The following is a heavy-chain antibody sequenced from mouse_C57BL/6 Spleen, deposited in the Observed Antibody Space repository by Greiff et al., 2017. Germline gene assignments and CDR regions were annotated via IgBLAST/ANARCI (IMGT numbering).Heavy chain of an antibody. V-gene: IGHV1-62-2*01. J-gene: IGHJ2*01. Sequence: QVQLQESGAELVKPGASVKLSCKASGYTFTEYTIHWVKQRSGQGLEWIGWFYPGSGSIKYNEKFKDKATLTADKSSSTVYMELSRLTSVDSAVXVCARHEDFDGYPYYFDYWGQGTTLTVSS. D-gene: IGHD2-3*01. CDR2: FYPGSGSI. CDR3: ARHEDFDGYPYYFDY. CDR1: GYTFTEYT.